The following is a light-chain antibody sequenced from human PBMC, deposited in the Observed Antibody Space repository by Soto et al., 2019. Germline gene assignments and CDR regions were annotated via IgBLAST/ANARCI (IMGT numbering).Light chain of an antibody. CDR2: DAS. CDR1: QGVWNNY. CDR3: QQYSSYPLT. V-gene: IGKV3-20*01. J-gene: IGKJ4*01. Sequence: DIVLTQSPGTLSLSPGERATLSCRASQGVWNNYLAWYQQKPGQAPRLLIYDASSRATGIPDRFSGGGSGTDFTLTISRLEPEDFAVYYCQQYSSYPLTFGGGTKVEIK.